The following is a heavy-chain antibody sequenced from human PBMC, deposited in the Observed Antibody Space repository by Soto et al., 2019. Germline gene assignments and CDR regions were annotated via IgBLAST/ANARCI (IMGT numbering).Heavy chain of an antibody. V-gene: IGHV1-3*01. CDR2: INAGNGNT. Sequence: SVKVSCKASGYTFTSYAMHWVRQAPGQRLEWMGWINAGNGNTKYSQKFQGRVTITRDTSASTAYMELSSLRSEDTAVYYYARVGGGYVPAYWGQEPLVTVSS. CDR3: ARVGGGYVPAY. D-gene: IGHD6-19*01. CDR1: GYTFTSYA. J-gene: IGHJ4*02.